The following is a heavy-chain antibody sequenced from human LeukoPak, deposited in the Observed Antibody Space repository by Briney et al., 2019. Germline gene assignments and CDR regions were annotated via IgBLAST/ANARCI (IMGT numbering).Heavy chain of an antibody. Sequence: GSLRLSCAASGFTFSDYAMTWVRPAPGKGLEWVSSISGSGGSILYADSMKGRFTISRDNSRNTLYVQMNSLRAEDTAVYYCANLYVWGNYRAPSAWGQGTLVTVSS. CDR3: ANLYVWGNYRAPSA. CDR1: GFTFSDYA. V-gene: IGHV3-23*01. J-gene: IGHJ5*02. D-gene: IGHD3-16*02. CDR2: ISGSGGSI.